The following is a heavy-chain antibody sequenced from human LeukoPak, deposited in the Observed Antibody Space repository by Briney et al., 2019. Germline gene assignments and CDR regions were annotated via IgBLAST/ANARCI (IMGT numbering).Heavy chain of an antibody. D-gene: IGHD6-19*01. V-gene: IGHV4-30-4*01. J-gene: IGHJ4*02. CDR1: GGSISSGDYY. CDR2: IYYSGST. Sequence: SETLSLTCTVSGGSISSGDYYWSWIRQPPGKGLEWIGYIYYSGSTYYNPSLKSRVTISVDTSKNQFSLKLSSVTAADTAVYYCASLMIAVAGTGDYWGQGTLVTVSS. CDR3: ASLMIAVAGTGDY.